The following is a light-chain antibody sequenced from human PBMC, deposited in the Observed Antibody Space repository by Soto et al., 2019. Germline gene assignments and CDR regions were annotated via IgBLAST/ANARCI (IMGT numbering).Light chain of an antibody. Sequence: EIVLTQSPGTLSLSPGDRATLSCRASQSVSNNYLAWYQQKPGQAPRLLIYGASARATGIPARFTGSGSGTEFTLTISRLEPEDFATYYCQQAYSFPITFGQGTRLEI. CDR3: QQAYSFPIT. V-gene: IGKV3-20*01. CDR1: QSVSNNY. J-gene: IGKJ5*01. CDR2: GAS.